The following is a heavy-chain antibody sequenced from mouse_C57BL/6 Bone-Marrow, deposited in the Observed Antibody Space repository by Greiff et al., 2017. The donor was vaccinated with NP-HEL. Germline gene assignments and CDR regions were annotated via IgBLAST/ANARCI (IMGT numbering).Heavy chain of an antibody. CDR1: GFSLTSYA. J-gene: IGHJ4*01. Sequence: VMLVESGPGLVAPSQSLSITCTVSGFSLTSYAISWVRQPPGKGLEWLGVIWTGGGTNYNSALKSRLSISKDNSKSQVFLKMNSLQTDDTARYYCAIYYSNSYYAMDYWGQGTSVTVSS. CDR3: AIYYSNSYYAMDY. CDR2: IWTGGGT. V-gene: IGHV2-9-1*01. D-gene: IGHD2-5*01.